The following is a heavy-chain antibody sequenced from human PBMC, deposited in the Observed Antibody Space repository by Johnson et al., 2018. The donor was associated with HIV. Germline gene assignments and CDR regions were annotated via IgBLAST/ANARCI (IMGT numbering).Heavy chain of an antibody. Sequence: VQLVESGGGLVKAGGSLRLSCAASGFIFSDYYMSWIRQAPGKGLVWVSRINSDGSSTSYADSVKGRFTISRDNAKNTLYLQMNSLRPEDTAVYHCARVGANFDAFDIWGQGTMVTVSS. J-gene: IGHJ3*02. CDR1: GFIFSDYY. CDR3: ARVGANFDAFDI. D-gene: IGHD4/OR15-4a*01. V-gene: IGHV3-74*02. CDR2: INSDGSST.